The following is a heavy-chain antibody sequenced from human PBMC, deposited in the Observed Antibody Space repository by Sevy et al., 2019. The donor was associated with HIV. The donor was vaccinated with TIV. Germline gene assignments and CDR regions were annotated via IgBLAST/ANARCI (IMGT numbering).Heavy chain of an antibody. CDR1: GFTFSSYG. V-gene: IGHV3-33*01. D-gene: IGHD6-6*01. J-gene: IGHJ6*02. CDR2: IWYDGSKK. CDR3: ARGLAALPGYYYGMDV. Sequence: GGSLILSCAASGFTFSSYGMHWVRQTPGKGLEWVGVIWYDGSKKNYGDSVKGRFTISRDNSKNTLYLQMNSLRAEDTAVYYCARGLAALPGYYYGMDVWGQGTTVTVSS.